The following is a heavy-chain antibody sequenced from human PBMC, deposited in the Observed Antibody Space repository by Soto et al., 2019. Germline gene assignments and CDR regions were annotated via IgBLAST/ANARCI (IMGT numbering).Heavy chain of an antibody. CDR2: ISGGGTTM. V-gene: IGHV3-11*01. CDR3: AGDPYYYGSAS. D-gene: IGHD3-10*01. Sequence: GGSLRLSCAASGFRFSYHCMTWIRQSPGKGLEWVSKISGGGTTMYYADSVKGRFTVSRDNAKNSLYLQMNSLRAEDTAVYYCAGDPYYYGSASWGQGALVTVSS. CDR1: GFRFSYHC. J-gene: IGHJ5*02.